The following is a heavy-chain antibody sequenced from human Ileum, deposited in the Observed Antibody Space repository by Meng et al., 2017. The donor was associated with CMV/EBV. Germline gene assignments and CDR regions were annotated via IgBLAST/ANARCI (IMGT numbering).Heavy chain of an antibody. J-gene: IGHJ4*02. V-gene: IGHV4-39*07. Sequence: PHLQESGPGLVKPSEPLPLTCSVSGGSIAISNYYWAWVRQAPGKEPEWIGSIYYNGRTYYNPSLNSRVTMSVDTSENQFSLKLTSVTAADTAVYFCARAKWELLRLFESWGQGTLVTVSS. CDR1: GGSIAISNYY. CDR2: IYYNGRT. D-gene: IGHD1-26*01. CDR3: ARAKWELLRLFES.